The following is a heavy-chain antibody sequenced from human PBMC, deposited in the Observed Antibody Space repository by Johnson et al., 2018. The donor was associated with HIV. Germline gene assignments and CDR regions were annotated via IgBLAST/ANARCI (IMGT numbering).Heavy chain of an antibody. D-gene: IGHD3-22*01. J-gene: IGHJ3*02. CDR3: AKDQYYDDSSGYSDAFDI. V-gene: IGHV3-7*01. CDR1: GFTFSSYW. CDR2: IKQDGSEK. Sequence: MQLVESGGGLVQPGGSLRLSCAASGFTFSSYWMSWVRQAPGKGLEWVANIKQDGSEKYYVDSAKGRFTISRDNAKNSLYLQMNSQRAEDTAVYYCAKDQYYDDSSGYSDAFDIWGQGTMVTVSS.